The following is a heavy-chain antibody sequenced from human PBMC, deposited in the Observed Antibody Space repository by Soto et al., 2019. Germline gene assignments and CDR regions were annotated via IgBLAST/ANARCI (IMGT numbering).Heavy chain of an antibody. V-gene: IGHV3-21*01. CDR3: ARAEQLADYYYYGMDV. J-gene: IGHJ6*02. CDR2: ISSSSSYI. Sequence: LRLSCAASGFTFSSYSMNWVRQAPGKGLEWVSSISSSSSYIYYADSVKGRFTISRDNAKNSLYLQMNSLRAEDTAVYYCARAEQLADYYYYGMDVWGQGTTVTVSS. D-gene: IGHD6-6*01. CDR1: GFTFSSYS.